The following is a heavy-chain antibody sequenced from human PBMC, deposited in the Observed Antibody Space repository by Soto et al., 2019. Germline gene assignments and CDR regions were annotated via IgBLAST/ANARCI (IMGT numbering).Heavy chain of an antibody. CDR2: ISSNSKTI. D-gene: IGHD1-26*01. CDR1: GFTFSSFS. Sequence: SLRLSCAASGFTFSSFSMYCVRQAPGEGLEWVSYISSNSKTISYADSVKGRFTISRDNAKESLYLQMNSLRDDDTAVYYCARVGSYYEFDYWGQGTLVTVS. CDR3: ARVGSYYEFDY. V-gene: IGHV3-48*02. J-gene: IGHJ4*02.